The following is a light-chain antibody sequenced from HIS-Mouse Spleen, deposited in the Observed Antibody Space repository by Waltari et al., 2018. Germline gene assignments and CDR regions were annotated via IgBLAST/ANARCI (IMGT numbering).Light chain of an antibody. V-gene: IGLV3-19*01. CDR1: SLRSYY. J-gene: IGLJ2*01. Sequence: SSALTQDPAVSVALGQPVRITCPGDSLRSYYASWYQQKPGQAPVLVIYGKNNRPSGIPDRFSGSSSGNTASLAITGAQAEDEADYYCNSRDSSGNHVVFGGGTKLTVL. CDR3: NSRDSSGNHVV. CDR2: GKN.